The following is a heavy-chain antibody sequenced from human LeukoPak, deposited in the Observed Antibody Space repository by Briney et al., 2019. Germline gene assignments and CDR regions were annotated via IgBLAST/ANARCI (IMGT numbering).Heavy chain of an antibody. CDR3: ARVLQPPASYCLDY. CDR2: ISAYNGNT. D-gene: IGHD1-26*01. J-gene: IGHJ4*02. Sequence: GASVKVSCKASGYTFTSYGISWVRQAPGQGLEWMGWISAYNGNTNYAQKLQGRVTMTTDTSTSTAYMELRSLRSDDTAVYYCARVLQPPASYCLDYWGQGTLVTVSS. V-gene: IGHV1-18*01. CDR1: GYTFTSYG.